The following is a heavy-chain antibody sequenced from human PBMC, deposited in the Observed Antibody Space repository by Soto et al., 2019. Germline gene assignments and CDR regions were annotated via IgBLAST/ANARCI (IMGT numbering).Heavy chain of an antibody. CDR3: ARWLGGYDK. Sequence: GGSLRLSCAASGFTFSSYGMHWVRQAPGKGLEWVAVISYDGSNKYYADSVKGRFTISRDNSKNTLYLQMGSLRAEDMAVYYCARWLGGYDKWGEGTLVTVSS. J-gene: IGHJ4*02. CDR1: GFTFSSYG. CDR2: ISYDGSNK. V-gene: IGHV3-30*03. D-gene: IGHD5-12*01.